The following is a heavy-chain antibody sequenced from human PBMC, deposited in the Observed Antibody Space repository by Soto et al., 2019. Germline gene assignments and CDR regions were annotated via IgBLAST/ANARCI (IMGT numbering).Heavy chain of an antibody. CDR3: AKEGALTETYFDC. CDR2: ISGSGGST. Sequence: EVPLLESGGGLVQPGGSLRLSCAAAGFTFSSDAKSWGRQAPRQGLEWVSGISGSGGSTYYADSVKGRFTISRDNSKNTLSLPMNSPRDEDTAVYCCAKEGALTETYFDCWGQGTLVTVSS. CDR1: GFTFSSDA. V-gene: IGHV3-23*01. D-gene: IGHD1-20*01. J-gene: IGHJ4*02.